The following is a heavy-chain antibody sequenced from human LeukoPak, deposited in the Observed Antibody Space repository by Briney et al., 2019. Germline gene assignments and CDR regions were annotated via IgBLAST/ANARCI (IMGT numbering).Heavy chain of an antibody. J-gene: IGHJ3*02. CDR3: ARVDYSDAFDI. V-gene: IGHV3-7*01. D-gene: IGHD3-10*01. CDR2: IKQDGREK. Sequence: PGGALRLSCAGSGFTFSSYWMSGVRQAPARGVEWVANIKQDGREKYYVDSLKGRFTISRDNAKNSMYLQMNIRGADDMGVYYCARVDYSDAFDIWGQGRMVTVSS. CDR1: GFTFSSYW.